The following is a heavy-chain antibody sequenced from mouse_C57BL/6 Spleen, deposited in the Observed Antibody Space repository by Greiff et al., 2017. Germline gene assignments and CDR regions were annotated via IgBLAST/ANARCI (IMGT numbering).Heavy chain of an antibody. V-gene: IGHV1-55*01. CDR2: IYPGSGST. D-gene: IGHD1-1*01. CDR3: ASPYYYGSSYDGYAMDD. J-gene: IGHJ4*01. CDR1: GYTFTSYW. Sequence: QVQLKQPGAELVKPGASVKMSCKASGYTFTSYWITWVKQRPGQGLEWIGDIYPGSGSTNYNEKFKSKATLTVDTSSSTAYMQLSSLTSEDSAVYYCASPYYYGSSYDGYAMDDWGQGTSVTVSS.